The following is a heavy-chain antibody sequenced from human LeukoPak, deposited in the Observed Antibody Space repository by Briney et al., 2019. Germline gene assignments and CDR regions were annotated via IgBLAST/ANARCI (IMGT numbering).Heavy chain of an antibody. CDR2: INPNSGVT. D-gene: IGHD3-10*01. CDR3: ARVGAYGSGSYLPY. V-gene: IGHV1-2*02. CDR1: GYTFTGYY. J-gene: IGHJ4*02. Sequence: ASVKVSCKASGYTFTGYYIHWVRQAPGQGLEWMGWINPNSGVTNYAQKFQGRVTMTRDTSISTGYMELSGLRSDDTAVYYCARVGAYGSGSYLPYWGQGTLVIVSS.